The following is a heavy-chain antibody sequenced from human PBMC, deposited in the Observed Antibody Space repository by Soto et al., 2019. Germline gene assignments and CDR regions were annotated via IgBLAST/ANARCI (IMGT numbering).Heavy chain of an antibody. CDR3: AKDMGVVVAADAFDI. J-gene: IGHJ3*02. CDR1: GFTFSSYW. CDR2: IKQDGSEK. Sequence: GGSLRLSCAASGFTFSSYWMSWVRQAPGKGLEWVANIKQDGSEKYYVDSVKGRFTISRDNAKNSLYLQMNSLRTEDTALYYCAKDMGVVVAADAFDIWGQGTMVTVSS. V-gene: IGHV3-7*03. D-gene: IGHD2-15*01.